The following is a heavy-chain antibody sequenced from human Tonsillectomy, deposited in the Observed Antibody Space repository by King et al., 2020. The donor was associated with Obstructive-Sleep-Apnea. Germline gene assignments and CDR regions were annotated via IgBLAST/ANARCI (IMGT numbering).Heavy chain of an antibody. V-gene: IGHV3-74*01. J-gene: IGHJ4*02. D-gene: IGHD6-19*01. Sequence: VQLVESGGGLVQPGGSLRLSCAASGFTFSNYWMHWVRQAPGKGLVWLSRIYNDGSTTNYANSVKGRFTISRENAKNTLYLQMNSLSAEDTAGCYCARGGSGWYLSNYWGQGTLVTVSS. CDR1: GFTFSNYW. CDR2: IYNDGSTT. CDR3: ARGGSGWYLSNY.